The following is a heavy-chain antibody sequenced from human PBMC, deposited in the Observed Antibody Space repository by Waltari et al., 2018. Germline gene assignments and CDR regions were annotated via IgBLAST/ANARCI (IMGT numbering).Heavy chain of an antibody. V-gene: IGHV1-69*08. Sequence: QVQLVQSGAEVKKPGSSVKVSCKASGGTFSSYAISWVRQAPGQGLEWMGRIIPIFGTANYAQKFQGRVTITADKSTSTAYMELSSLRSEDTAVYYCARERVTGWGAPRLGGMDVWGQGTTVTVSS. CDR2: IIPIFGTA. D-gene: IGHD2-21*02. CDR1: GGTFSSYA. J-gene: IGHJ6*02. CDR3: ARERVTGWGAPRLGGMDV.